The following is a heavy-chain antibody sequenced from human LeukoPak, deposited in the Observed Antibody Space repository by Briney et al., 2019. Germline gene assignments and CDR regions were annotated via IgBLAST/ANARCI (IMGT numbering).Heavy chain of an antibody. CDR3: ARWSLGDY. CDR1: GFTFSSYA. V-gene: IGHV3-30-3*01. J-gene: IGHJ4*02. Sequence: GGSLRLSCAASGFTFSSYAMHWVRQAPGKGLEWVAVISYDGSNKYYADSVKGRFTISRDNSKNTLYLQMNSLRAEDTAVYYCARWSLGDYWGQGTLVTVSS. CDR2: ISYDGSNK. D-gene: IGHD1-26*01.